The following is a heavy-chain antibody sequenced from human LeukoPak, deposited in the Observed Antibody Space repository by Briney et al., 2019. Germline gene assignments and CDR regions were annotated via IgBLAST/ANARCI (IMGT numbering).Heavy chain of an antibody. J-gene: IGHJ5*02. V-gene: IGHV3-30*04. CDR1: GFTFSSYA. CDR3: AKDAAGYCSSTSCYDNWFDP. Sequence: GGSLRLSCAASGFTFSSYAMHWVRQAPGKGLEWVAVISYDGSNKYYADSVKGRFTISRDNAKNSLYLQMNSLRAEDTAVYYCAKDAAGYCSSTSCYDNWFDPWGQGTLVTVSS. D-gene: IGHD2-2*01. CDR2: ISYDGSNK.